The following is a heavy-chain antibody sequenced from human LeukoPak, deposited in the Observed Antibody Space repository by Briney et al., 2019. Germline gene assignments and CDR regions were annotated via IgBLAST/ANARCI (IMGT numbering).Heavy chain of an antibody. CDR2: ISDSAA. Sequence: GGSLRLSCAASGFTFTASDLIWLRQAPGKGLEGVAKISDSAAHYADSVKGRFIISRDTSKNILFLQMNSLRAEDTAVYYCAKRGGGSSSWYYAIEDWGQGTTVTVSS. V-gene: IGHV3-23*01. CDR3: AKRGGGSSSWYYAIED. CDR1: GFTFTASD. D-gene: IGHD3-3*01. J-gene: IGHJ6*02.